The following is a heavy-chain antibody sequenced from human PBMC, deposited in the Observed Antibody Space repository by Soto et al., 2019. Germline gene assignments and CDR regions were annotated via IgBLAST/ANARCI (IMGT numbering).Heavy chain of an antibody. CDR1: GGSISSSSYY. CDR2: IYYSGST. Sequence: QLQLQESGPGLVKPSETLSLTCTVSGGSISSSSYYWGWIRQPPGKGLEWIGSIYYSGSTYYNPSRTSRVTISVDTSKSQSSLKLSYVTAADTAVYYCARLSYRYCWYFDLWGRGTLVTVSS. CDR3: ARLSYRYCWYFDL. V-gene: IGHV4-39*01. D-gene: IGHD3-16*02. J-gene: IGHJ2*01.